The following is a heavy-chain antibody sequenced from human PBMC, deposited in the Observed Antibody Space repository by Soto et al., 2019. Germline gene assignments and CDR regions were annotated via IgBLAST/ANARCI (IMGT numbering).Heavy chain of an antibody. CDR2: MNPNSGNT. V-gene: IGHV1-8*01. CDR3: ARGHSEGSSWYMFIGYYFDY. CDR1: GYTFTSYD. D-gene: IGHD6-13*01. J-gene: IGHJ4*02. Sequence: ASVKVSCKASGYTFTSYDINWVRQATGQGLEWMGWMNPNSGNTGYAQKFQGRVTMTRNTSISTAYMELSSLRSEDTAVYYCARGHSEGSSWYMFIGYYFDYWGQGTLVTVSS.